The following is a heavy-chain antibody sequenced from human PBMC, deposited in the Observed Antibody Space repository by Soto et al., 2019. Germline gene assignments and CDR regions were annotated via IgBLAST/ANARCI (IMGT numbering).Heavy chain of an antibody. D-gene: IGHD3-16*01. V-gene: IGHV3-30*19. CDR1: GFTFRSYV. CDR2: TSYDGSDK. Sequence: QVQLVESGGGVVQPGTSLRVSCVGSGFTFRSYVMHWVRQAPGKGLEWVALTSYDGSDKYYDDSVRGRFTISRDNSRNTVDLHMDSLRLEDTALYYCARWGTRGGLDVWGQGTLVSVSS. CDR3: ARWGTRGGLDV. J-gene: IGHJ1*01.